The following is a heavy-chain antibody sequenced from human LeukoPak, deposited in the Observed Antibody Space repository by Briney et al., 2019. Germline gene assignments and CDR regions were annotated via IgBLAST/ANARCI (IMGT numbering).Heavy chain of an antibody. CDR2: IYYSGST. CDR3: ARGQYTYGGAYFGC. CDR1: GGSFSSYS. V-gene: IGHV4-59*01. D-gene: IGHD5-18*01. J-gene: IGHJ4*02. Sequence: PSETLSLTCTVSGGSFSSYSWTWIRQPPGKGLEWIGYIYYSGSTNYNPSLKSRVTISVDTSKNQFSLKLSSATAADTAVYYCARGQYTYGGAYFGCWGQGTLVTVSS.